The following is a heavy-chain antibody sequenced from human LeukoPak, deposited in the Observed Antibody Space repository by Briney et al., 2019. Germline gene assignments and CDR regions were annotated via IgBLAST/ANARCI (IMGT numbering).Heavy chain of an antibody. CDR2: ISGSGGST. J-gene: IGHJ4*02. D-gene: IGHD3-10*01. CDR3: AKSPDYYGSGSYPDY. Sequence: GGSLRLSCAASGFTFSSYAMSWVRHAPGKGLEWVSAISGSGGSTYYADSVKGRFTISRDNSKNTLYLQMNSLRAEDTAVYYCAKSPDYYGSGSYPDYWGQGTLVTVSS. CDR1: GFTFSSYA. V-gene: IGHV3-23*01.